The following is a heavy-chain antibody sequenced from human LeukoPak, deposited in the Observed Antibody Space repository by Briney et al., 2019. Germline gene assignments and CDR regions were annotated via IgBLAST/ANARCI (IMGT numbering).Heavy chain of an antibody. CDR1: GFTISSFG. CDR3: AKWSGDYPSYYLDY. D-gene: IGHD4-17*01. J-gene: IGHJ4*02. V-gene: IGHV3-30*02. CDR2: IRSDGRSK. Sequence: GGSLRLSCAASGFTISSFGLHWVRQAPGKGLEWVELIRSDGRSKNYADSVKGRFTISRDTSKNTVHLQMNNLRAEDTAVYYCAKWSGDYPSYYLDYWGQGTLVTVSS.